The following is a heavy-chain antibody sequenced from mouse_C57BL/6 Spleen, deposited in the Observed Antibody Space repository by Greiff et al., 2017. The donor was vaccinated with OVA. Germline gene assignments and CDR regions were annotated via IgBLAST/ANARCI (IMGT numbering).Heavy chain of an antibody. CDR2: INPSNGGT. Sequence: QVQLQQSGTELVKPGASVKLSCKASGYTFTSYWMHWVKQRPGQGLEWIGNINPSNGGTNYNEKFTSKATLTVDKSSSTAYMQLSSLTSEGSAVDDCAAWEGWYFDVWGTGTTVTVSS. CDR1: GYTFTSYW. D-gene: IGHD4-1*01. J-gene: IGHJ1*03. V-gene: IGHV1-53*01. CDR3: AAWEGWYFDV.